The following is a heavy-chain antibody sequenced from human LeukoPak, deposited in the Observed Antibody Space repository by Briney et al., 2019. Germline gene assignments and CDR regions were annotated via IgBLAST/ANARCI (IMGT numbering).Heavy chain of an antibody. V-gene: IGHV3-30-3*01. CDR3: AKDLLDYGGNS. J-gene: IGHJ5*01. Sequence: GGSLRLSCAASGFTFSSYAMHWVRQAPGKGLEWVAVISYDGSNKYYADSVKGRFTISRDNSKNTLYLQMNSLRAEDTAVYYCAKDLLDYGGNSGGQGTPVTVSS. CDR1: GFTFSSYA. CDR2: ISYDGSNK. D-gene: IGHD4-23*01.